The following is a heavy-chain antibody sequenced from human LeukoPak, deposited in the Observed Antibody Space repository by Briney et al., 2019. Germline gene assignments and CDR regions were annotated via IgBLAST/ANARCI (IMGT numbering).Heavy chain of an antibody. J-gene: IGHJ3*02. D-gene: IGHD6-13*01. Sequence: GGSLRLSCAASGFTFDDYTMHWVRQTPGKGLEWVSLISWDGSSTFYADSVKGRFTLPRDNSKNSLFLQMNTLRTEDTALYYCAKAEQQLSYTYDAFDIWGQGTMVTVSS. V-gene: IGHV3-43*01. CDR2: ISWDGSST. CDR1: GFTFDDYT. CDR3: AKAEQQLSYTYDAFDI.